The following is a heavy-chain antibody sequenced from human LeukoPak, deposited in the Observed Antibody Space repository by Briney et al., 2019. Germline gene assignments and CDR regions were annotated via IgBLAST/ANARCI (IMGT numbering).Heavy chain of an antibody. CDR1: GFTFSSYA. CDR2: ISGSGGST. CDR3: AKGDRITMIVVVIDY. J-gene: IGHJ4*02. V-gene: IGHV3-23*01. D-gene: IGHD3-22*01. Sequence: GGSLRLSCAASGFTFSSYAMSWVRQAPGKGLEWVSAISGSGGSTYYADSAKGRFTISRDNSKNTLYLQMNSLRAEDTAVYYCAKGDRITMIVVVIDYWGQGTLVTVSS.